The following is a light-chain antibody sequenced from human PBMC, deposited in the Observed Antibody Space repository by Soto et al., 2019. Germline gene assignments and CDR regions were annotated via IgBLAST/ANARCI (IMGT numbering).Light chain of an antibody. CDR2: GAS. Sequence: ERVMTQSPATLSVSPGERATLSCRASQSVSSNLAWYQQKPGQAPRLLIHGASTRATGTPARFSGSGSGTEFTLTITSLQSEDFAVYYCHQYNGWPRTFGQGTKVDIK. V-gene: IGKV3-15*01. J-gene: IGKJ1*01. CDR3: HQYNGWPRT. CDR1: QSVSSN.